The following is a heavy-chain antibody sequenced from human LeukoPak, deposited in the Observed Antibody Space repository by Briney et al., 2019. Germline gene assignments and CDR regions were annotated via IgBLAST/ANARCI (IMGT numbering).Heavy chain of an antibody. CDR2: IYTNGST. V-gene: IGHV4-61*02. Sequence: SETLSLTCTVSGGSISSGSYYWSWIRQPAGTGLEWIGRIYTNGSTNYNPSLKSRVTISVDTSKNQFSLKLSSVTAADTAVYYCAREGYSSGWLYYYYYYMDVWGKGTTVTISS. CDR3: AREGYSSGWLYYYYYYMDV. D-gene: IGHD6-19*01. J-gene: IGHJ6*03. CDR1: GGSISSGSYY.